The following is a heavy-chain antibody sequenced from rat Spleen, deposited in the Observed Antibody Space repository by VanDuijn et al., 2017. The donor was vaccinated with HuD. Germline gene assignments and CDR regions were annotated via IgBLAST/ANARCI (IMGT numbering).Heavy chain of an antibody. V-gene: IGHV2S12*01. CDR3: ARYAQLYWYFDF. D-gene: IGHD1-10*01. J-gene: IGHJ1*01. Sequence: QVQLMESGPGLVQPSQTLSLTCTVSGFSLISKGVAWVRQPPGKGLEWIAAISRSGDTHYNSALRSRLSISRDTSKSQVLLKMNSLQTEDTAMYFCARYAQLYWYFDFWGPGTMVTVSS. CDR1: GFSLISKG. CDR2: ISRSGDT.